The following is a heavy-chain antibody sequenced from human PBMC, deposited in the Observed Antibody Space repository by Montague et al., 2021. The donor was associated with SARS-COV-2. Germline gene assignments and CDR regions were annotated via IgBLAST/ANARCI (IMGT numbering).Heavy chain of an antibody. V-gene: IGHV6-1*01. CDR2: TYYRSKWYN. CDR1: GDSVSSNSAA. CDR3: ARGADRYYFYGMDV. Sequence: CAISGDSVSSNSAAWNWIRQSPSRGLEWLGRTYYRSKWYNEYAVSVNSRITINPDTSKNQFSLQVNSVTPEDTAVYYCARGADRYYFYGMDVWGPGTTVTVSS. D-gene: IGHD6-19*01. J-gene: IGHJ6*02.